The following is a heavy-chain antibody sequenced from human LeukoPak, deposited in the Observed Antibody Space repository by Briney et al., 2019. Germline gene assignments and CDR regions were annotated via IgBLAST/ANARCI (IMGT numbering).Heavy chain of an antibody. Sequence: GGSLRLSCAASGFTFSSYWIHWVRQAPGKGLVWVSRINSDGSSTSYADSVKGRFTISRDNAKKFLYLQMNSLRAEDTALYYCVRDRDNLAYYYNGLDVWGQGTTVTVSS. CDR3: VRDRDNLAYYYNGLDV. CDR1: GFTFSSYW. D-gene: IGHD5-24*01. V-gene: IGHV3-74*01. CDR2: INSDGSST. J-gene: IGHJ6*02.